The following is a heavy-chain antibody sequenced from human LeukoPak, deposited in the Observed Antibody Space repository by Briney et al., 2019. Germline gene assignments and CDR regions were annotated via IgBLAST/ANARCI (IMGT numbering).Heavy chain of an antibody. CDR1: GFTFSDAW. J-gene: IGHJ5*01. CDR2: IKSQTGGGTT. CDR3: TRVGTTWFHS. Sequence: GGSLRLSCAASGFTFSDAWMSWVRQAPGRGLEWVGRIKSQTGGGTTDYAAPVKGRFSISRDDSKNTLYLQMNSLKTEDTAVYYCTRVGTTWFHSWGQGTLVTVSS. D-gene: IGHD1-26*01. V-gene: IGHV3-15*01.